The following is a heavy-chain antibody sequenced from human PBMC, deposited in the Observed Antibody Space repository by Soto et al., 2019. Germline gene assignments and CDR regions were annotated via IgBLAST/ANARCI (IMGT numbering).Heavy chain of an antibody. J-gene: IGHJ6*02. CDR1: GGTFSSYA. CDR2: IIPIFGTA. CDR3: GRGRAVTRAVAGHYYFYGMDV. V-gene: IGHV1-69*06. D-gene: IGHD6-19*01. Sequence: QVQLVQSGAEVKKPGSSVKVSCKASGGTFSSYAISWVRQAPGQGLEWMGGIIPIFGTANYAPKFQGRVTITADKSTSIAYKEMSSLRSEDTAVYYCGRGRAVTRAVAGHYYFYGMDVWGQGTTVNVSS.